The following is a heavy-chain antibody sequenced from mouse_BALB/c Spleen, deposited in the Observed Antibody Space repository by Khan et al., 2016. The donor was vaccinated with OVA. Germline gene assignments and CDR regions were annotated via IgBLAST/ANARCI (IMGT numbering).Heavy chain of an antibody. J-gene: IGHJ3*01. CDR1: GHTFTSYW. Sequence: XVQLQHSGAELVRPGASVKLSCEASGHTFTSYWMNWVKQSPEQGLEWIGRIVPYDSETHYNQNFKDKAILTVDKSSSTAYMQLSSLTSEDSAVYYCARNPFAYWGQGTLVTVSA. CDR2: IVPYDSET. CDR3: ARNPFAY. V-gene: IGHV1-74*04.